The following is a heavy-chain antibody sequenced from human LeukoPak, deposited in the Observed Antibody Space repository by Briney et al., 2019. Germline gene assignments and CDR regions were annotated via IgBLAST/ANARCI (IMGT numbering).Heavy chain of an antibody. CDR3: ALAPNSNWFDF. V-gene: IGHV4-59*03. Sequence: SETLSLTCTVSSDSTSNFYWNWIRQSPGKGLEWIGNIHYSGSSVYNPSLKSRVTISIDTSRRQFFLKLNSVTAADTAVYFCALAPNSNWFDFWGPGTLVTVSS. CDR2: IHYSGSS. CDR1: SDSTSNFY. D-gene: IGHD2-8*01. J-gene: IGHJ5*01.